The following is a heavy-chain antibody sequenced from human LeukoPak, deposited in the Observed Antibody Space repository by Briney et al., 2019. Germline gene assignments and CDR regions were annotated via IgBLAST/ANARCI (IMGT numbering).Heavy chain of an antibody. V-gene: IGHV4-39*01. J-gene: IGHJ4*02. Sequence: PSETLSLTCTVSGGSISSNSYYWGWIRQSPGKGLEWIGSIYYSGSTYYNPSLKSRVTISVDTSKNQFSLKLSSVTAADTAVYYCARVTYDILTGSRNPYFDYWGQGTLVTVSS. CDR1: GGSISSNSYY. D-gene: IGHD3-9*01. CDR2: IYYSGST. CDR3: ARVTYDILTGSRNPYFDY.